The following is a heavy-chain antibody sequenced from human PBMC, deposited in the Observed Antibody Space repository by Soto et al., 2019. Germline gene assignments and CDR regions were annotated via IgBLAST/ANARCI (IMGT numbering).Heavy chain of an antibody. CDR3: ARESTARDAFDI. D-gene: IGHD4-17*01. V-gene: IGHV4-59*11. CDR1: GDSLSTHY. Sequence: QVQLQESGPGLVKSSETLSLTCTVSGDSLSTHYWSWIRQPPGKGLEWIGYVYYTGSTNYNPSLTSRVTISVDTSRIQFSLRLGSVTAADTALYYCARESTARDAFDIWGQGTMVTVSS. J-gene: IGHJ3*02. CDR2: VYYTGST.